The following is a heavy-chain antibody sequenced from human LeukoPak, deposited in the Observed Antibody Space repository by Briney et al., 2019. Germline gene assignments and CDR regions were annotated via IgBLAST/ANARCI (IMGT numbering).Heavy chain of an antibody. Sequence: GGSLGLSCAASGFTFSSYAMHWVRQAPGKGLEYVSAISANGGSTYYANSVKGRFTISRDNSKNTLYLQMGSLRPEDMAVYFCARDPSPGIAVAGTLNYFDYWGQGTLVTVSS. CDR1: GFTFSSYA. D-gene: IGHD6-19*01. CDR3: ARDPSPGIAVAGTLNYFDY. V-gene: IGHV3-64*01. J-gene: IGHJ4*02. CDR2: ISANGGST.